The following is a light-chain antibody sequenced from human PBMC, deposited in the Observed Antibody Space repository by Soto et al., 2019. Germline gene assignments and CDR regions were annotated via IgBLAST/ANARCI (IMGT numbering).Light chain of an antibody. CDR2: GNS. J-gene: IGLJ3*02. CDR1: SSNIGAGYD. V-gene: IGLV1-40*01. CDR3: QSYDSSLSGSV. Sequence: QSVLTQPPSVSGAPGQRVTISCTGSSSNIGAGYDVHWYQQLPGTAPKLLIYGNSNRPSGVPDRFSGSKSRTSASLAITGLQAEDEADYYCQSYDSSLSGSVFGGGTKRTVL.